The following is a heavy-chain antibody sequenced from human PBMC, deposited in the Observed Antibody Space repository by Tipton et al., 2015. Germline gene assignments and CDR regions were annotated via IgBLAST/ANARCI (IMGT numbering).Heavy chain of an antibody. D-gene: IGHD5-24*01. Sequence: TLSLTCTVSGGSVTSGSYYWSWIRQPPGKGLEWIGYISYTDGAHYNPALKSRATISVDTSKNQSSLTLNSVAAADTAVYYCARDLEHGMDVWGHGTTVTVSS. J-gene: IGHJ6*02. CDR2: ISYTDGA. CDR1: GGSVTSGSYY. V-gene: IGHV4-61*01. CDR3: ARDLEHGMDV.